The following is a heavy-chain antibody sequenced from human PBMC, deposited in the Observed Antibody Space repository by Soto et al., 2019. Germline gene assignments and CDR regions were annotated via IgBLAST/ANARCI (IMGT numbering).Heavy chain of an antibody. V-gene: IGHV3-73*01. J-gene: IGHJ3*02. D-gene: IGHD3-10*01. CDR3: TRPNGDDAFDI. CDR1: GFTFSGSA. CDR2: IRSKAKSYAT. Sequence: EVPLVESGGGLVQPGGSLKLSCAASGFTFSGSAMHWVRQASGKGLEWVGRIRSKAKSYATAYAASVKGRFIISRDDSKNTAFLQMNSLKTEDAAVYYCTRPNGDDAFDIWGQGTMVTVSS.